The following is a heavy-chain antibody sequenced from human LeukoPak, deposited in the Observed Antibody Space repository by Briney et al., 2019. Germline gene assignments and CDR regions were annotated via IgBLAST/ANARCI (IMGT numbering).Heavy chain of an antibody. V-gene: IGHV3-30*18. CDR3: AKDSSFFSGTYYWFFDY. Sequence: GGSLRLSCAASGFTFSSYGMHWVRQAPGKGLEWVAVISYDGSNKYYADSVKGRFTISRDNSKNTLYLQMNSLRAEDTAVYYCAKDSSFFSGTYYWFFDYWGQGTLVTVSS. CDR1: GFTFSSYG. J-gene: IGHJ4*02. CDR2: ISYDGSNK. D-gene: IGHD1-26*01.